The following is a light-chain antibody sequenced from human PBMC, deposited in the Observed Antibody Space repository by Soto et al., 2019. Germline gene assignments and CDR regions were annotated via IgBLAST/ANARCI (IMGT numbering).Light chain of an antibody. CDR2: DAS. Sequence: EIVLTQSPATLSLSPGERATLSCRASESVSSYLAWYQHKPGQAPRLLIYDASNRATGIPARFSGSGSGTDFTLTISSLEPADFAFYYCQQRSNWPPTFDQGTNLEI. CDR1: ESVSSY. CDR3: QQRSNWPPT. V-gene: IGKV3-11*01. J-gene: IGKJ2*01.